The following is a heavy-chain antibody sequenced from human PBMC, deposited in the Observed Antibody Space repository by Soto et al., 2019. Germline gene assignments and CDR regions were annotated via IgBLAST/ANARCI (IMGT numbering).Heavy chain of an antibody. Sequence: GASVKVSCKASGGTFSSYTISWVRQAPGQGLEWMGRIIPILGIANYAQKFQGRITITADKSTSTAYMELSSLRSEDTAVYYCARALVVVPRHYYYYGMDVWGQGTTVTVSS. J-gene: IGHJ6*02. CDR2: IIPILGIA. D-gene: IGHD2-15*01. CDR3: ARALVVVPRHYYYYGMDV. CDR1: GGTFSSYT. V-gene: IGHV1-69*02.